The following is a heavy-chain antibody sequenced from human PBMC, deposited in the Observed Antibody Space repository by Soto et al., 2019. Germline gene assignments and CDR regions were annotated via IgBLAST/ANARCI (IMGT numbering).Heavy chain of an antibody. D-gene: IGHD6-13*01. CDR3: ARDGGDSSSWYLSHFDY. CDR1: GFTFSSYG. J-gene: IGHJ4*02. V-gene: IGHV3-33*01. Sequence: GGSLRLSCAASGFTFSSYGMHWVRQAPGKGLEWVAVIWYDGSNKYYADSVKGRFTISRDNSKNTLYLQMNSLRAEDTAVYYCARDGGDSSSWYLSHFDYWGQGTLVTVSS. CDR2: IWYDGSNK.